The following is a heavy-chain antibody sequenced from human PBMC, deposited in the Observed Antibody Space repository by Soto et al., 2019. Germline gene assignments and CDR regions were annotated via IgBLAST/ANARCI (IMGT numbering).Heavy chain of an antibody. J-gene: IGHJ6*04. CDR1: GYSFTSYW. D-gene: IGHD6-25*01. Sequence: PVESLKISCKGSGYSFTSYWIGWVRQMPVKVLEWMGIIYPGDSDTIYSPSFQVQFTISADKSISTAYLQWSSLKASDNAKYYCARGGPGSGGSSTPRLYYYGRDVGGKGTTVTVSS. CDR3: ARGGPGSGGSSTPRLYYYGRDV. V-gene: IGHV5-51*01. CDR2: IYPGDSDT.